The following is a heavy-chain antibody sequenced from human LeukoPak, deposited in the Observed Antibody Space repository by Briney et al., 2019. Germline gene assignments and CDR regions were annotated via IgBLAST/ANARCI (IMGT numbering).Heavy chain of an antibody. Sequence: GGSLRLSCVASGFTIATYGMSWVRQAPGKGLEWVSVVGESVHTTHYADSVKGRFFISRDNSKNSVHLEMNSLRAEDTAVYYCAKDSFIVVRGVGSDDGFAVWGQGTMVTVSS. CDR3: AKDSFIVVRGVGSDDGFAV. CDR2: VGESVHTT. J-gene: IGHJ3*01. D-gene: IGHD3-10*01. CDR1: GFTIATYG. V-gene: IGHV3-23*01.